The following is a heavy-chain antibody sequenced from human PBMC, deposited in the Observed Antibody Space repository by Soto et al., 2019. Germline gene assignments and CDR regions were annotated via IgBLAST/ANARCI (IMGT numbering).Heavy chain of an antibody. V-gene: IGHV5-51*01. CDR3: ARRTVTAYPYFDY. CDR1: GYSFTNYW. J-gene: IGHJ4*02. CDR2: IYPGDSDT. D-gene: IGHD2-21*02. Sequence: PGESLKISCKGSGYSFTNYWIAWVRQAPGKGLEWMGIIYPGDSDTRYSPSFQGQVTISADKSISTAYLHWSSLQASDTAIYYCARRTVTAYPYFDYWGQESLVTVSS.